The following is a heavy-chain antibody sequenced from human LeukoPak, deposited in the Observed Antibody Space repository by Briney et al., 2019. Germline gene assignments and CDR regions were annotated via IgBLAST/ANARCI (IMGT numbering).Heavy chain of an antibody. CDR1: GFTFSSYW. D-gene: IGHD3-22*01. CDR2: IKQDGSEK. J-gene: IGHJ3*02. CDR3: ARATYYYDSSGYPHDAFDI. V-gene: IGHV3-7*01. Sequence: GGSLRLSCAASGFTFSSYWMSWVRQAPGKGLEWVANIKQDGSEKYYVDSVKGRFTISRDNAKNSLYLQMNSLRAEDTAVYYCARATYYYDSSGYPHDAFDIWGQGTMVTVSS.